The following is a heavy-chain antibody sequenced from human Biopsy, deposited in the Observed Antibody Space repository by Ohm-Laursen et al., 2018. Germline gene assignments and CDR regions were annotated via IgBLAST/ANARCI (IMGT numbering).Heavy chain of an antibody. CDR2: IIPMSRTP. CDR3: ASPNSGTYDV. Sequence: VSSVKVSCKTSGGSFSMDAFSWMRQVPGQGLEWMGLIIPMSRTPDYAQKFQGRVTFTADESTSTVYMELTSLTSDDTAVYYCASPNSGTYDVWGQGTTVTVSS. CDR1: GGSFSMDA. V-gene: IGHV1-69*01. J-gene: IGHJ6*02. D-gene: IGHD1-26*01.